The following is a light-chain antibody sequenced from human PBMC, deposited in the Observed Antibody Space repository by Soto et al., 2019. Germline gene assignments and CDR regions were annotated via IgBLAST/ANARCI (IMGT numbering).Light chain of an antibody. Sequence: QSALTQSPSASGTPGQRVTISCSGSSSNIGSNYVYWYQQLPGTAPKLLIYRNNQRPSGVPDRFSGSKSGTSASLAISGLRSEVEADYYCAAWDDSLSGRGVFGTGTKVTVL. V-gene: IGLV1-47*01. CDR3: AAWDDSLSGRGV. CDR2: RNN. J-gene: IGLJ1*01. CDR1: SSNIGSNY.